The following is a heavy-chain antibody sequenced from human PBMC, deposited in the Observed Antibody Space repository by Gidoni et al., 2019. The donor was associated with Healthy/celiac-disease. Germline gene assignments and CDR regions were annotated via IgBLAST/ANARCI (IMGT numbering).Heavy chain of an antibody. V-gene: IGHV1-2*04. J-gene: IGHJ6*02. CDR3: ARAGVLRFLEGYYYGMDV. CDR2: INPNSGGT. D-gene: IGHD3-3*01. Sequence: QVQLVQSGAEVKKPGASVKVSCKASGYTFTGYYMHWVRQAPGQGLEWMGWINPNSGGTNYAQKFQGWVTMTRDTSISTAYMELSRLRSDDTAVYYCARAGVLRFLEGYYYGMDVWGQGTTVTVSS. CDR1: GYTFTGYY.